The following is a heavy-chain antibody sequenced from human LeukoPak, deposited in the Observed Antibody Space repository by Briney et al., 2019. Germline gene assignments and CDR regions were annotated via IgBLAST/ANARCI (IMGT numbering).Heavy chain of an antibody. CDR3: ARAKISYSSSSAVDP. Sequence: GGSLRLSCAASGFTFSSYWMHWVRQAPGKGLVWVSRINSDGSSTSYADSVKGRFTISRDNAKNTLYLQMNSLRAEDTAAYYCARAKISYSSSSAVDPWGQGTLVTVSS. J-gene: IGHJ5*02. V-gene: IGHV3-74*01. CDR1: GFTFSSYW. CDR2: INSDGSST. D-gene: IGHD6-6*01.